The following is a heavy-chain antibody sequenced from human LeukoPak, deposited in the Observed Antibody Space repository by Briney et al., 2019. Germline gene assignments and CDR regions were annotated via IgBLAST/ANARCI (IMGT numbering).Heavy chain of an antibody. V-gene: IGHV1-18*01. J-gene: IGHJ4*02. CDR3: ARVHSEYYYGSGSYSSYFDY. CDR2: ISAYNGNT. CDR1: GYTFTSNS. Sequence: ASVKVSCKASGYTFTSNSINWVRQAPGQGLEWMGWISAYNGNTNYAQKLQGRVTMTTDTSTSTAYMELRSLRSDDTAVYYCARVHSEYYYGSGSYSSYFDYWGQGTLVTVSS. D-gene: IGHD3-10*01.